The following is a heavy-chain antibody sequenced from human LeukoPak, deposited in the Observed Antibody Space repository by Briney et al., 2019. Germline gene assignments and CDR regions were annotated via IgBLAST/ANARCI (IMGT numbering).Heavy chain of an antibody. CDR1: GFTFSSYA. Sequence: PGGSLRLSCAASGFTFSSYAMHWVRQAPGKGLEYVSAISSNGGSTYYANSVKGRFTISRDNSKNTLYLQMGSLRAEDMAVYYCARQSYCSSTGCYTKAPDYWGQGTLVTVSS. CDR2: ISSNGGST. J-gene: IGHJ4*02. V-gene: IGHV3-64*01. D-gene: IGHD2-2*02. CDR3: ARQSYCSSTGCYTKAPDY.